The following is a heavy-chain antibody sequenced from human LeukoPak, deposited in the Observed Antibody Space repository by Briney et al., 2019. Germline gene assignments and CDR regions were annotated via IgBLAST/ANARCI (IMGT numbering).Heavy chain of an antibody. V-gene: IGHV3-7*01. CDR2: IKEDGGEK. D-gene: IGHD5-12*01. J-gene: IGHJ4*02. CDR1: GFTLSSYW. Sequence: GGSLRLSCAASGFTLSSYWMSWVREAPGKGLEWVANIKEDGGEKYYVDSVKGRFTISRDNAKNSLYLQMNSLRAEDTAIYYCARLPYSGYGGGRVYWGQGTLVTVSS. CDR3: ARLPYSGYGGGRVY.